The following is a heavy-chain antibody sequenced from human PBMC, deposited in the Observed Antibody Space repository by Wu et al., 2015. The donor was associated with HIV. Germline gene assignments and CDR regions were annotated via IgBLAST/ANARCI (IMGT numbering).Heavy chain of an antibody. CDR1: GATFSVYA. CDR3: ERDYYDSRGSVVGEDL. V-gene: IGHV1-69*13. J-gene: IGHJ4*02. CDR2: LIPMYGTA. Sequence: QVHLLQSGAEVKKSGSSVRVSCKASGATFSVYALSWVRQAPGQGLEWMGRLIPMYGTADYAQKFQGRVTITADVSTNTAYMVVSSLTFDDTAMYYCERDYYDSRGSVVGEDLWGQGTLIIVSS. D-gene: IGHD3-22*01.